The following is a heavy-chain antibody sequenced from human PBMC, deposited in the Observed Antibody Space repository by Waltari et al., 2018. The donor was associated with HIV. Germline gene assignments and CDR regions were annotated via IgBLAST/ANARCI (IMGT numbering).Heavy chain of an antibody. D-gene: IGHD2-2*02. CDR2: IKQDGSEK. CDR1: GFPFRNFW. Sequence: EVQLVASGGGLVQPGGSLRLSCAASGFPFRNFWMSWVRQAPGKGLEWLANIKQDGSEKYYVDSVKGRFTISRDNAKNSLYLQMNSLRAEDTAVYYCASPSIRAGMDVWGQGTTVTVSS. J-gene: IGHJ6*02. V-gene: IGHV3-7*01. CDR3: ASPSIRAGMDV.